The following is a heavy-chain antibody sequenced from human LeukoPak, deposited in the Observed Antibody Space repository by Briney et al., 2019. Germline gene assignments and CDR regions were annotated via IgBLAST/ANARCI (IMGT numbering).Heavy chain of an antibody. V-gene: IGHV4-59*01. J-gene: IGHJ5*02. CDR1: GGSISSYY. CDR3: ARAPRAASGYSYGENWFDP. D-gene: IGHD5-18*01. CDR2: IYYSGST. Sequence: SETLSLTCTVSGGSISSYYWSWIRQPPGKGLEWIGYIYYSGSTNYNPSLKSRVTISVDTSKNQFSLKLSSVTAADTAVYYCARAPRAASGYSYGENWFDPWGQGTLVTVSS.